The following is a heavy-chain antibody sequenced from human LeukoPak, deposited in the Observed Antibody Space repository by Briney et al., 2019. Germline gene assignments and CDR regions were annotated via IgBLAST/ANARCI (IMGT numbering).Heavy chain of an antibody. Sequence: GGSLRLSCAASGFTFSSYGMTWVRQAPGKGLEWVSGISGNGGSTHYADSVKGRFTISRDNSKNTLFLQMNSLRVEDTAVYYCAKGRGVYSYGGFDYWGQRTPVTVSS. J-gene: IGHJ4*02. D-gene: IGHD3-16*01. CDR3: AKGRGVYSYGGFDY. CDR2: ISGNGGST. CDR1: GFTFSSYG. V-gene: IGHV3-23*01.